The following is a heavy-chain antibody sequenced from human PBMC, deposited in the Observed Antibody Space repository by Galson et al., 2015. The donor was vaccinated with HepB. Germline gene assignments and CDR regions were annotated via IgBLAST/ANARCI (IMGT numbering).Heavy chain of an antibody. CDR2: INTNTGNP. V-gene: IGHV7-4-1*02. J-gene: IGHJ5*02. Sequence: QGPEWMGWINTNTGNPTYAQGFTGRFVFSLDTSVSTAYLQISSLKAEDTAMYYCARYSNYFDPWGQGTMVTVSS. D-gene: IGHD4-11*01. CDR3: ARYSNYFDP.